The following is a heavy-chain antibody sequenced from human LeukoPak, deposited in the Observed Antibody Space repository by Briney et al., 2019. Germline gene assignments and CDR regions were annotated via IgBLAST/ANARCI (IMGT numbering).Heavy chain of an antibody. CDR1: GGSISSSSYY. V-gene: IGHV4-39*01. D-gene: IGHD3-16*02. J-gene: IGHJ4*02. CDR2: IYYSGST. Sequence: SETLSLTCTVSGGSISSSSYYWGWIRQPPGKGLEWIGSIYYSGSTYYNPSLKSRVTISVDTSKNQFSLKLSSVTAADTAVYYRASGPYDYVWGSYRYFDYWGQGTLVTVSS. CDR3: ASGPYDYVWGSYRYFDY.